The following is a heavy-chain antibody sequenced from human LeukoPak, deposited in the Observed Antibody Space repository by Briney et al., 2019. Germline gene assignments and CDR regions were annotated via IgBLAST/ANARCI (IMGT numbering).Heavy chain of an antibody. CDR3: VRQGYNYGAFNA. Sequence: SDTLSLTFAVSGDSVSCCYWTWIRQSAEKGLEWIGRVFISGSTNYNPSLQGRVTMSVDRSKSQFSLSLSSLTAADTAVYYCVRQGYNYGAFNAWGQGTLVTVSS. J-gene: IGHJ4*02. CDR1: GDSVSCCY. D-gene: IGHD5-18*01. V-gene: IGHV4-4*07. CDR2: VFISGST.